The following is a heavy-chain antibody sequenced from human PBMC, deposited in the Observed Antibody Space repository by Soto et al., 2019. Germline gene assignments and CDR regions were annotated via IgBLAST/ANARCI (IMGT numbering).Heavy chain of an antibody. J-gene: IGHJ2*01. CDR3: ARAVAVDWYFDL. CDR2: INPSGGST. Sequence: QVQLVQSGAEVKKPGASVKVSCKASGYTFTSYYMHWVRQAPGQGLEWMGIINPSGGSTSYAQKFRGRVTMTRDTSTSTVYMELSSLRSEDTAVYYCARAVAVDWYFDLWGRGTLVTVSS. V-gene: IGHV1-46*01. CDR1: GYTFTSYY. D-gene: IGHD6-19*01.